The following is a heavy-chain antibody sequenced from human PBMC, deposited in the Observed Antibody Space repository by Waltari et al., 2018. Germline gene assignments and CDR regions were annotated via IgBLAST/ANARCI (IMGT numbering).Heavy chain of an antibody. J-gene: IGHJ3*02. V-gene: IGHV2-5*01. D-gene: IGHD3-10*01. CDR3: AHSGLWWFPYAFDI. CDR1: GFPLSTSGVG. Sequence: QITLKESGPTLVKPTQTLTLTCTFSGFPLSTSGVGVGWIRQPPGKALEWLALIYWNDDKRYSPSLKSRLTITKDTSKNQVVHTMTNMDPVDTATYYCAHSGLWWFPYAFDIWGQGTMVTVSS. CDR2: IYWNDDK.